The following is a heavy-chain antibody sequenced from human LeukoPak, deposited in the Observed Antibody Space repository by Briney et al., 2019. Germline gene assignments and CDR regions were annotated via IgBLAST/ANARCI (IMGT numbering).Heavy chain of an antibody. D-gene: IGHD3-9*01. CDR1: GYSFNIYW. Sequence: GESLKISWRGSGYSFNIYWIAWGRQRPGKGLEWGGIIYAGDSDTRYSPSFQGQVTISADKSISTAYLQWSSLKASDTAMYYCARHTKFRRGAWSEPWGQGTLVIVSS. CDR3: ARHTKFRRGAWSEP. CDR2: IYAGDSDT. J-gene: IGHJ5*02. V-gene: IGHV5-51*01.